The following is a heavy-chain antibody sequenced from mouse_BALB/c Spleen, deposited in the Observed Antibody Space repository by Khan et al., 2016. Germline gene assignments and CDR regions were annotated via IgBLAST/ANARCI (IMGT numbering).Heavy chain of an antibody. Sequence: EVELVESGGGLVQPGGSRKLSCAASGFTFSRFGMHWVRQAPEKGLEWVAYISSGSSTIYYADTLKGRFTLSRDNPNNALFLQMTSLRSEDTAMYYCARGDYWGQGTTLTVSS. V-gene: IGHV5-17*02. CDR2: ISSGSSTI. CDR3: ARGDY. CDR1: GFTFSRFG. J-gene: IGHJ2*01.